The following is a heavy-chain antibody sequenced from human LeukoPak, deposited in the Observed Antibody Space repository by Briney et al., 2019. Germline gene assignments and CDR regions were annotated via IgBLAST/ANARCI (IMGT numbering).Heavy chain of an antibody. Sequence: GGSLRLSCAVSGFTFSNYAMHWVRQAPGKGLEWVAVISFDGRDKYYADSVMGRFAISRDYSKNTLFLQVNSLRAEDTAVYYCARSEYYYYQMDVWGKGTTVTVSS. V-gene: IGHV3-30*01. D-gene: IGHD3-3*01. CDR3: ARSEYYYYQMDV. CDR1: GFTFSNYA. CDR2: ISFDGRDK. J-gene: IGHJ6*03.